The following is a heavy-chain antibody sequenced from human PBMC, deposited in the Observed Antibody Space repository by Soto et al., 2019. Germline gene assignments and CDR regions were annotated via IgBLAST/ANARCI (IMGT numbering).Heavy chain of an antibody. CDR3: ASSVQLWSSFDY. D-gene: IGHD5-18*01. Sequence: QVQLQESGPGLVKSSETLSLTCTVSGGSFSNYYWSWIRQPPGKGLEWIGYISYSGTTNYHPSLKSRVTMTVDASKNQFSLKLSSVTAADTAVYYCASSVQLWSSFDYWGQGTLVTVSS. J-gene: IGHJ4*02. V-gene: IGHV4-59*01. CDR2: ISYSGTT. CDR1: GGSFSNYY.